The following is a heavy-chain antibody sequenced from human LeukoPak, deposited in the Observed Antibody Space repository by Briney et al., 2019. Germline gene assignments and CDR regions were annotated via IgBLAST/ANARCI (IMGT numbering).Heavy chain of an antibody. D-gene: IGHD2-2*01. CDR2: ISVYNGNT. CDR1: GYTFTSYG. CDR3: ARVLTLNCSSTSCYSPPDADFDI. J-gene: IGHJ3*02. Sequence: RGAVKVSCKASGYTFTSYGISGVRQAPGRGLEGMGWISVYNGNTKYAQKLQGRVTMATDAYTSTAYMELRSLRSDDTAVYYCARVLTLNCSSTSCYSPPDADFDIWGQGTMVTVSS. V-gene: IGHV1-18*01.